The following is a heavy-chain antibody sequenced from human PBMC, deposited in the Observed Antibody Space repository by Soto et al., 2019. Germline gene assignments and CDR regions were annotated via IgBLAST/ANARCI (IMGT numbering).Heavy chain of an antibody. V-gene: IGHV3-9*01. CDR3: AKVLNDYCDVTFDY. Sequence: EVQLVESGGGLVQPGRSLRLSCAASGFTFDDYAMHWVRQAPGKGLEWVSGISWNSCSIGYADSVKGRFTISRDNAKNSLYLQMNSLRAEATALYYCAKVLNDYCDVTFDYWGQGTLVTVSS. CDR2: ISWNSCSI. D-gene: IGHD4-17*01. CDR1: GFTFDDYA. J-gene: IGHJ4*02.